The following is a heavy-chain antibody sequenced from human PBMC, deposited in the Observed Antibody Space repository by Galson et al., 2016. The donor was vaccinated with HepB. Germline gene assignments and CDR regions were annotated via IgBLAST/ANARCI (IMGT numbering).Heavy chain of an antibody. CDR2: ISRGGTDI. CDR3: VRDPGYGATNH. V-gene: IGHV3-21*01. CDR1: GFTLSGYI. D-gene: IGHD1-26*01. J-gene: IGHJ5*02. Sequence: SLRLSCAASGFTLSGYIMNWVRQAPGKGLEWVSSISRGGTDIYYADSVKGRFTISRDNAKNSVFLQMNSLTAEDTAVYYCVRDPGYGATNHWGQGTLVTVSS.